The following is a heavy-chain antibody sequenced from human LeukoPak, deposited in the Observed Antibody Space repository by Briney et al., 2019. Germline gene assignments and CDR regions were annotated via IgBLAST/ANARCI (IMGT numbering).Heavy chain of an antibody. Sequence: PSETLTLTCTVSGGSISSYYWSWIRQPPGKGLEWIGCIYYSGSTNYNPSLKSRVTISVDTSKNQFSLKLSSVTAADTAVYYCARGRGYCTNGVCSDFDYWGQGTLVTVSS. CDR3: ARGRGYCTNGVCSDFDY. J-gene: IGHJ4*02. CDR2: IYYSGST. D-gene: IGHD2-8*01. V-gene: IGHV4-59*12. CDR1: GGSISSYY.